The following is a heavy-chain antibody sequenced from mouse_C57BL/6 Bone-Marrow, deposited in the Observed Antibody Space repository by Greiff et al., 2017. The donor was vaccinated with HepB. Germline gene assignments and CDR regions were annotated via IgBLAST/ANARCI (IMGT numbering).Heavy chain of an antibody. CDR2: IDPSDSYT. CDR3: ARGKAISFDV. Sequence: LQQPGAELVRPGTSVKLSCKASGYTFTSYWMHWVKQRPGQGLEWIGVIDPSDSYTNYNQKFKGKATLTVDTSSSTAYMQLSSLTSEDSAVYYCARGKAISFDVWGTGTTVTVSS. V-gene: IGHV1-59*01. J-gene: IGHJ1*03. CDR1: GYTFTSYW.